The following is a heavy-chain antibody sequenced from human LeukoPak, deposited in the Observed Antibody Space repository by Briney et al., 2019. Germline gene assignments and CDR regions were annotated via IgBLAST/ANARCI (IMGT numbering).Heavy chain of an antibody. J-gene: IGHJ4*02. CDR1: EFIFSRYW. CDR2: IKGDGSEK. Sequence: GGSLRLSCAGSEFIFSRYWMSWARQAPGKGLDWVASIKGDGSEKHYADSVKGRFTISRDNAENSLYLQMNGLRAEDTAVYFCAXDLTGQTGYYNTWGQGTLVTVSS. V-gene: IGHV3-7*04. D-gene: IGHD3-9*01. CDR3: AXDLTGQTGYYNT.